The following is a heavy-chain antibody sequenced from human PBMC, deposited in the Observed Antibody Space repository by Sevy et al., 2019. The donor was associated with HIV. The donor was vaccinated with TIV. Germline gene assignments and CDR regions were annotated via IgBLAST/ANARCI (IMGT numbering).Heavy chain of an antibody. V-gene: IGHV3-21*01. CDR1: GFTFNKYN. CDR2: ISSGSNYI. CDR3: ARVGSGRY. J-gene: IGHJ4*02. D-gene: IGHD1-26*01. Sequence: GGSRRLSCAASGFTFNKYNMIWIRQAPGKGLEWVSFISSGSNYIYYADSVRGRFTTSRDNAKNSLYLQMNTLRAEDTAVYYCARVGSGRYWGQGTLVTVSS.